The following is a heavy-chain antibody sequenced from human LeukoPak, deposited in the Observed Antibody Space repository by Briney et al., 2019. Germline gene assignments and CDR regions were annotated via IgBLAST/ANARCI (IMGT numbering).Heavy chain of an antibody. D-gene: IGHD6-19*01. CDR1: GDSISSYY. CDR2: IYYSGST. CDR3: ARAVDVFYYYMDV. Sequence: SETLSLTCTVSGDSISSYYWGWIRQPPGKGLEWIGYIYYSGSTNYNPSLKSRVTISLDTSKNQFSLKLRSVTAADTAVYYCARAVDVFYYYMDVWGKGTTVTVSS. V-gene: IGHV4-59*12. J-gene: IGHJ6*03.